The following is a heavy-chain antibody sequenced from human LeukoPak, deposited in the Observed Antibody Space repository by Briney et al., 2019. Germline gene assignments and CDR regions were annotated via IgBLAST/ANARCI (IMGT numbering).Heavy chain of an antibody. CDR3: AREGYDSSGYNNWFDP. V-gene: IGHV1-46*01. J-gene: IGHJ5*02. CDR2: INPSGGST. D-gene: IGHD3-22*01. CDR1: GYTFTSYY. Sequence: ASVKVSCKASGYTFTSYYMHWVRQAPGQGLEWMGIINPSGGSTSYAQKFQGRVTMTRDTSTSTVYMELSSLRAEDTAVYYCAREGYDSSGYNNWFDPWGQGTLVTVSS.